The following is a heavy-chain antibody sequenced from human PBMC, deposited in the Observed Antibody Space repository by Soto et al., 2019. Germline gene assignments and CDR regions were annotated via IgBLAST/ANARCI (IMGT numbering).Heavy chain of an antibody. CDR1: GYNFNLYW. J-gene: IGHJ6*02. Sequence: GESLNISCQVSGYNFNLYWVAWVRQTPGKGLEWIGMFYPGDSNTRYRPSFHRQVTLSVDKSITPAYLQWDSLKASDTGVYYCARRKYGTPSGHFCGVDAWGQWTAVTVSS. V-gene: IGHV5-51*01. CDR3: ARRKYGTPSGHFCGVDA. CDR2: FYPGDSNT. D-gene: IGHD3-10*01.